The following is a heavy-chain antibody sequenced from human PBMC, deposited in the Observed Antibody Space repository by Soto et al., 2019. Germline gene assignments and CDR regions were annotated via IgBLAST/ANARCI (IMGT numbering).Heavy chain of an antibody. V-gene: IGHV1-46*01. CDR3: ARAGTGGSSGYYRYFDY. CDR2: INPSGGST. Sequence: ASVKVSCKASGYTFTSYYMHWVRQAPGQGLERMGIINPSGGSTSYAQKFQGRVTMTRDTSTSTVYMELSSLRSEDTAVYYCARAGTGGSSGYYRYFDYWGQGTLVTVSS. D-gene: IGHD3-22*01. CDR1: GYTFTSYY. J-gene: IGHJ4*02.